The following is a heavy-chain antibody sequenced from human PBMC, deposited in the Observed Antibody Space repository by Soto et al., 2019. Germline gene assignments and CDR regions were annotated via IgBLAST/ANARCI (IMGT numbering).Heavy chain of an antibody. CDR1: GYTFTSYA. V-gene: IGHV1-3*01. Sequence: ASVKVSCRASGYTFTSYAMHWVRQAPGQRLEWMEWINAGNGNTKYSQKFQGRVTITRDTSASTAYMELSSLRSEDTAVYYCARSIYYYDSSGYQYYFDYWGQGTLVTVSS. CDR2: INAGNGNT. J-gene: IGHJ4*02. D-gene: IGHD3-22*01. CDR3: ARSIYYYDSSGYQYYFDY.